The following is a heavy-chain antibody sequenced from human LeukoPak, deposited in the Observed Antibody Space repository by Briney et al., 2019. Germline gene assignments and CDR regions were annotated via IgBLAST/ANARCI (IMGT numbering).Heavy chain of an antibody. V-gene: IGHV3-23*01. J-gene: IGHJ5*01. Sequence: GGSLRLSCAASGFTFSSFSMSWVRQAPGKGLQWVSQISGTGGATWYAGFARDRFTISRDNSKKTLYLQMSGLRVEDTAMYYCVKDPRDTYGTNWFVSWGQGTLLIVSS. CDR2: ISGTGGAT. CDR3: VKDPRDTYGTNWFVS. D-gene: IGHD2-21*01. CDR1: GFTFSSFS.